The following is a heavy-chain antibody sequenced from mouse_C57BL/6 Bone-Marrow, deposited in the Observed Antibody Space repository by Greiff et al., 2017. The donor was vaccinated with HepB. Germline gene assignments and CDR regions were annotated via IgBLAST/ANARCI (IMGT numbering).Heavy chain of an antibody. J-gene: IGHJ1*03. V-gene: IGHV1-15*01. D-gene: IGHD1-1*01. CDR1: GYTFTDYE. Sequence: VQLQQSGAELVRPGASVTLSCKASGYTFTDYEMHWVKQTPVHGLEWIGAIDPETGGTAYNQKFKGKAILTADKSSSTAYMELRSLTSEDSAVYYCTVVATDWYFDVWGTGTTVTVSS. CDR3: TVVATDWYFDV. CDR2: IDPETGGT.